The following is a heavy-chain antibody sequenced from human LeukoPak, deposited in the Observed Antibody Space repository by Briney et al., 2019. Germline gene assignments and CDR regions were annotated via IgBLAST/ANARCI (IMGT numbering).Heavy chain of an antibody. CDR3: AKGYSSSWYSTYFDF. D-gene: IGHD6-13*01. CDR2: ILYDGSNE. V-gene: IGHV3-30*04. J-gene: IGHJ4*02. CDR1: GFTFSTYA. Sequence: GGSLRLSCAASGFTFSTYAMYWVRQAPGKGLEWVAVILYDGSNEYYADSVKGRFIISRDNSKNTLYLQMSSLRAEDTAVYYCAKGYSSSWYSTYFDFWGQGTLVTVSS.